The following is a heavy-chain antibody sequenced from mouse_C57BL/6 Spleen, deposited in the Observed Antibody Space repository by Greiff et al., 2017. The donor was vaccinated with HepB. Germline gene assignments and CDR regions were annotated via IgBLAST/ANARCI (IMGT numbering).Heavy chain of an antibody. CDR3: AREDYYGSSYRYFDV. Sequence: EVQRVESGGDLVKPGGSLKLSCAASGFTFSSYGMSWVRPTPDKRLEWVATISSGGSYTYYPDSVKGRFTISRDNAKNTLYLQKSSLKSEDTAMYYCAREDYYGSSYRYFDVWGTGTTVTVSS. D-gene: IGHD1-1*01. V-gene: IGHV5-6*01. CDR2: ISSGGSYT. CDR1: GFTFSSYG. J-gene: IGHJ1*03.